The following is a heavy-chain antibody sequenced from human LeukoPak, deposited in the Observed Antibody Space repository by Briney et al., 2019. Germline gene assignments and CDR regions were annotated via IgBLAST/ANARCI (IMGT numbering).Heavy chain of an antibody. CDR1: GYSFISYC. J-gene: IGHJ5*02. CDR2: SYFANSDT. Sequence: GASLKTPARGSGYSFISYCIGWWRRMPGKSLEGMGGSYFANSDTRYSPSFQGHVTISADKSSNTTCLKWSSLKASDTAMYYCARQKTAISNWCDPWGQGTLVTVSS. V-gene: IGHV5-51*01. CDR3: ARQKTAISNWCDP. D-gene: IGHD5-12*01.